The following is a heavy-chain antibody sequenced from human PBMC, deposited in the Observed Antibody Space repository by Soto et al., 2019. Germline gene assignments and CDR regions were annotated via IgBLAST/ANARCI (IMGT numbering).Heavy chain of an antibody. J-gene: IGHJ6*03. CDR3: ARARQYDRDYYYYYMDV. CDR2: IYYSGST. V-gene: IGHV4-31*03. Sequence: SETLSLTCTVSGGSISSGGYYWSWIRQHPGKGLEWIGYIYYSGSTYYNPSLKSRVTISVDTSKNQFSLKLSSVTAADTAVYYCARARQYDRDYYYYYMDVSGKGTTVTVSS. CDR1: GGSISSGGYY. D-gene: IGHD3-3*01.